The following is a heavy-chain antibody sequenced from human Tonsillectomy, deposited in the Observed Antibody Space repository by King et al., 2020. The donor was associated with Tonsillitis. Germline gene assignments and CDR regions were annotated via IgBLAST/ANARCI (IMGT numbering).Heavy chain of an antibody. CDR1: GYSFTSYW. D-gene: IGHD5-18*01. CDR2: IYPGDSDT. J-gene: IGHJ6*02. Sequence: VQLVESGAEVKKPGESLKISCKGSGYSFTSYWIGWVRQMPGKGLEWMGIIYPGDSDTRYSPSFQGQVTISADKSISTAYLQWSSLKASDTAMYYCARRGERVDTPYYYFYGMDVWGQGTTVTVSS. CDR3: ARRGERVDTPYYYFYGMDV. V-gene: IGHV5-51*01.